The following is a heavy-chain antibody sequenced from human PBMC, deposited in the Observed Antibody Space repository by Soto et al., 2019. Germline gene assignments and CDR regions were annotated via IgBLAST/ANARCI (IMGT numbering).Heavy chain of an antibody. J-gene: IGHJ4*01. CDR1: AYTFTGYD. CDR3: AGEWFGDFGYYFDY. Sequence: SVKRSCKASAYTFTGYDMHWVRRAPGQGLEWMGWISAYNGNTNYAQKLQGRVTMTTDTSTSTAYMELRSLRSDDTAVYYCAGEWFGDFGYYFDYWGQEAWSPAP. D-gene: IGHD3-10*01. V-gene: IGHV1-18*04. CDR2: ISAYNGNT.